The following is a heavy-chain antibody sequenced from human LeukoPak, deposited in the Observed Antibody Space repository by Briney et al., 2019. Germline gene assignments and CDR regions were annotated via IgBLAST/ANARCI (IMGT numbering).Heavy chain of an antibody. Sequence: SETLSLTCAVYGGSFSGYYWSWIRQPPGKGLEWIGEINHSGSTNYNPSLKSRVTISVDTSKNQFSLKLSSVTAADTAVYYCARRESSGWYSVFDYWGQGTLVTVSS. D-gene: IGHD6-19*01. CDR1: GGSFSGYY. V-gene: IGHV4-34*01. J-gene: IGHJ4*02. CDR2: INHSGST. CDR3: ARRESSGWYSVFDY.